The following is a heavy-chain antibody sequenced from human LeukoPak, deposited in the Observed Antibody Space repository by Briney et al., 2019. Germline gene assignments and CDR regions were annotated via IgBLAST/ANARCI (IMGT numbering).Heavy chain of an antibody. V-gene: IGHV4-30-2*01. Sequence: PSETLSLTCTVSGGSNSSGGYYWSWIRQPPGKGLEWIGYIYHSGSTYYNPSLKSRVTISVDRSKNQFSLKLSSVTAADTAVYYCARRSSSWYPIDYWGQGTLVTVSS. CDR1: GGSNSSGGYY. CDR2: IYHSGST. J-gene: IGHJ4*02. D-gene: IGHD6-13*01. CDR3: ARRSSSWYPIDY.